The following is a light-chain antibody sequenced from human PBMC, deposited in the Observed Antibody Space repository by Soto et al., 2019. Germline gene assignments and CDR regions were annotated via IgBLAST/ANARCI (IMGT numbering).Light chain of an antibody. CDR2: DVS. Sequence: QSALTQPASVSGSPGQSITISCTGTSSDVGGFHYVSWYQQHPGKAPKLMIYDVSDRPSGVSNRFSGSKSGNTASLTISGLQRENEADYYCISYTINNAPVFGGGTKVTVL. CDR1: SSDVGGFHY. V-gene: IGLV2-14*03. J-gene: IGLJ3*02. CDR3: ISYTINNAPV.